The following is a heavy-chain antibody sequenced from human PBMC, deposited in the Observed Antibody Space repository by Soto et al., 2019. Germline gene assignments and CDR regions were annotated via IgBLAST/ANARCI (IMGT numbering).Heavy chain of an antibody. V-gene: IGHV3-33*01. Sequence: HPGGSLRLSCAASGFTFSSYGMHWVRQAPGKGLEWVAVIWYDGSNKYYADSVKGRFTISRDNSKNTLYLQMNSLRAEDTAVYYCARDKRDSSGWYAYFDYWGQGTLVTVSS. J-gene: IGHJ4*02. D-gene: IGHD6-19*01. CDR3: ARDKRDSSGWYAYFDY. CDR1: GFTFSSYG. CDR2: IWYDGSNK.